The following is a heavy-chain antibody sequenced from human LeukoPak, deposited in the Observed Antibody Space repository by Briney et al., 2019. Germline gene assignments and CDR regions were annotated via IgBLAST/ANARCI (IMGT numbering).Heavy chain of an antibody. V-gene: IGHV1-8*01. CDR3: ARGTRGIVVVPAATNKYYFDY. CDR2: MNPNSGNT. Sequence: ASVKVSCKASGYTFTSYDINWVRQATGQGLEWMGWMNPNSGNTGYAQKFQGRVTMTRNTSISTAYMELSSLRSEDTAVYYCARGTRGIVVVPAATNKYYFDYWGQGTLVTVSS. J-gene: IGHJ4*02. D-gene: IGHD2-2*01. CDR1: GYTFTSYD.